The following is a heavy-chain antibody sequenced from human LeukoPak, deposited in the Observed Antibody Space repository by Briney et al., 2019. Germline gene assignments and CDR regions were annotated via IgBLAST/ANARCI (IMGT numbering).Heavy chain of an antibody. Sequence: GGSLRLSSAASGFTFSSYSMNWVRQAPGKGLEWVSSISSSSSYIYYADSVKGRFTISRDDAKNSLYLQMNSLRAEDTAVYYCARGAGYSSSWYHYWGQGTLVTVSS. J-gene: IGHJ4*02. CDR3: ARGAGYSSSWYHY. D-gene: IGHD6-13*01. V-gene: IGHV3-21*01. CDR1: GFTFSSYS. CDR2: ISSSSSYI.